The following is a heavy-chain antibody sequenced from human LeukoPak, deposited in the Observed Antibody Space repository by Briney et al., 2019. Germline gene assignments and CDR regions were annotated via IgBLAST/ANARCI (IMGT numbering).Heavy chain of an antibody. D-gene: IGHD3-9*01. V-gene: IGHV1-69*05. J-gene: IGHJ4*02. Sequence: SVKVSCKASGGTFSSYAISWVRQAPGQGLEWMGGIIPIFGTANYAQKFQGRVTITTDESTSTAYMELSSLRSEDTAVYYCASPSGWDFGWLPHLDYWAREPWSPSPQ. CDR2: IIPIFGTA. CDR1: GGTFSSYA. CDR3: ASPSGWDFGWLPHLDY.